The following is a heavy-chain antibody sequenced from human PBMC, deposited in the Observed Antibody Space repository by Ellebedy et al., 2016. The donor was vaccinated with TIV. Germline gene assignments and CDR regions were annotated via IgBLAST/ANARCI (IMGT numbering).Heavy chain of an antibody. CDR2: INPSGGTT. CDR1: GYSFTSYS. Sequence: AASVKVSCKASGYSFTSYSMHWVRQAPGQGLEWMGIINPSGGTTNYAQKFQGRVTMTRDTSTRTLYMEVSSLRSEDTAVYYCARGRGYYDSKSYYKGHDYWGQGTLVTVSS. D-gene: IGHD3-10*01. CDR3: ARGRGYYDSKSYYKGHDY. J-gene: IGHJ4*02. V-gene: IGHV1-46*01.